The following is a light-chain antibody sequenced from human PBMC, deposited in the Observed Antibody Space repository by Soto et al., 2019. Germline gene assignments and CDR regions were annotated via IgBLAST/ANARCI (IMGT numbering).Light chain of an antibody. CDR1: QSVSSY. CDR3: KQRSNWPRT. V-gene: IGKV3-11*01. Sequence: EIVLTQSPATLSLSPGERATLSCRASQSVSSYLAWYQQKPGQAPRHLIYDAYNRATGIQARFSGSGSGTDFTLTIRSLEPEDFAVYYCKQRSNWPRTFGQGTKVDIK. CDR2: DAY. J-gene: IGKJ1*01.